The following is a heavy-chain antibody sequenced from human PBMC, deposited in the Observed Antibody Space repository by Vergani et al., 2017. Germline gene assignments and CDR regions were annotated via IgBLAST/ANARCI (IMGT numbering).Heavy chain of an antibody. V-gene: IGHV1-2*04. D-gene: IGHD6-19*01. CDR3: ARDHSSGKYYYGMDV. CDR2: INPNSGGT. Sequence: QVQLVQSGAEVKKPGASVKVSCKASGYTFTGYYMHWVRQAPGQGLEWRGWINPNSGGTNYAQKFQGWVTMTRDTSISTAYMALSRLRSDDTAVYYCARDHSSGKYYYGMDVWGQGTTVTVSS. J-gene: IGHJ6*02. CDR1: GYTFTGYY.